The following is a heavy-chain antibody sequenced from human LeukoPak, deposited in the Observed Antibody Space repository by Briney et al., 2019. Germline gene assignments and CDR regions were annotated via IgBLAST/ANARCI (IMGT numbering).Heavy chain of an antibody. CDR3: ARSVDGGNSPFDY. J-gene: IGHJ4*02. V-gene: IGHV4-28*01. CDR1: GCSITSPNW. CDR2: IFNSGNA. Sequence: PSDTLSLTCAVSGCSITSPNWWGWVRQPPGKGLEWIGYIFNSGNAYYNPSLKSRISMSVDTSKNQFSLNLSSVTAVDTAVYYCARSVDGGNSPFDYWGQGTLVTVSS. D-gene: IGHD4-23*01.